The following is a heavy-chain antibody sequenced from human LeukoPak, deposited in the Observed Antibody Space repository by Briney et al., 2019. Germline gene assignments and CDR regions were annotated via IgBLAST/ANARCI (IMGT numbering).Heavy chain of an antibody. V-gene: IGHV1-69*13. CDR3: ATHQTGGTYDSSGYSDFGFDY. D-gene: IGHD3-22*01. Sequence: ASVKVSCKASGGTFSSYAISWVRQAPGQGLEWMGGIIPIFGTANYAQKFQGRVTITADESTSTAYMELSSLRSEDTAVYYCATHQTGGTYDSSGYSDFGFDYWGQGTLVTVSS. CDR2: IIPIFGTA. J-gene: IGHJ4*02. CDR1: GGTFSSYA.